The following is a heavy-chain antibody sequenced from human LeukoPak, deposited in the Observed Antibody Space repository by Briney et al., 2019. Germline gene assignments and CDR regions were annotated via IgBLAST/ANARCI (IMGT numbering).Heavy chain of an antibody. J-gene: IGHJ6*02. CDR1: GYTFTSYG. D-gene: IGHD6-19*01. CDR2: ISAYNGNT. CDR3: AREPSSGWDENGMGV. V-gene: IGHV1-18*01. Sequence: ASVKVSCKASGYTFTSYGISWVRQAPGQGLEWMGWISAYNGNTNYAQKLQGRVTMTTDTSTSTAYMELRSLRSDDTAVYYCAREPSSGWDENGMGVWGQGTTVTVSS.